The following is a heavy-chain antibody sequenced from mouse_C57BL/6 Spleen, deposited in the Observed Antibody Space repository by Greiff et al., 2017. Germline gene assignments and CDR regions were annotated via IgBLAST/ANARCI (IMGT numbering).Heavy chain of an antibody. CDR2: ISSGSSTI. CDR3: ARMGGGNY. Sequence: EVKLVESGGGLVKPGGSLKLSCAASGFTFSDYGMHWVRQAPETGLEWVAYISSGSSTIYYADTVKGRFTISSDNAKNTLFLQMTSLRSEDTAMYYCARMGGGNYWGQGTTLTVSS. J-gene: IGHJ2*01. V-gene: IGHV5-17*01. CDR1: GFTFSDYG.